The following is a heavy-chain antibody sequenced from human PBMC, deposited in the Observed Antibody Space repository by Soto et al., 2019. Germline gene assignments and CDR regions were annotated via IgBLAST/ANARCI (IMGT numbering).Heavy chain of an antibody. CDR2: ISDTGTRT. D-gene: IGHD4-4*01. J-gene: IGHJ5*02. CDR3: AKSLDIHYKNWFDP. V-gene: IGHV3-23*01. CDR1: GFTFSSAA. Sequence: GGSLRLSCVAAGFTFSSAAMNWVRQAPGRGLEWVSIISDTGTRTHYADSVKGRSTISRDNSKNTLYLDMNSLRAEDTAVYYCAKSLDIHYKNWFDPWGQGTLVTVSS.